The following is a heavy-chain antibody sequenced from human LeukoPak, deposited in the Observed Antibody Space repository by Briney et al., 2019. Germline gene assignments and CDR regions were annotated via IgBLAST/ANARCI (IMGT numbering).Heavy chain of an antibody. CDR2: ISGSGGST. J-gene: IGHJ4*02. CDR1: GFTFSSYW. D-gene: IGHD6-19*01. V-gene: IGHV3-23*01. Sequence: GGSLRLSCAASGFTFSSYWMHWVRQAPGKGLEWVSAISGSGGSTYYADSVKGRFTISRDNSKNTLSLQMSSLRAEDTAIYYCAKSLRYTSGWFLFDYWGQGTLVTVSS. CDR3: AKSLRYTSGWFLFDY.